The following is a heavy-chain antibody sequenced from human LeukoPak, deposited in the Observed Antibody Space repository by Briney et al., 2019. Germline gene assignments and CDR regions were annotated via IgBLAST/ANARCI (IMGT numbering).Heavy chain of an antibody. CDR2: IYYSGST. CDR3: ASRQQLAPYALGYFQH. Sequence: PSETLSLTCTVSGVSISSGDYYWSWIRQPPGKGLEWIGYIYYSGSTYYNPSLKSRVTISVDTSKNQFSLKLSSVTAADTAVYYCASRQQLAPYALGYFQHWGQGTLVTVSS. J-gene: IGHJ1*01. V-gene: IGHV4-30-4*01. D-gene: IGHD6-13*01. CDR1: GVSISSGDYY.